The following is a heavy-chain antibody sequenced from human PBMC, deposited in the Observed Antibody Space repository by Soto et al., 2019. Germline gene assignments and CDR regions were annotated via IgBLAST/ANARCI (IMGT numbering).Heavy chain of an antibody. CDR2: IYWDDDK. CDR3: VHQAWNNNNYYFDL. V-gene: IGHV2-5*02. Sequence: QITVKESGPKLVKPSQTLTLTCAFSGFSLSTSGVGVGWVRQPPGKAPEWLALIYWDDDKRYRPSLKSRLSITKDTSKDQVVFTMTNMAPVDTATYYCVHQAWNNNNYYFDLWGRGTLVTVSS. J-gene: IGHJ2*01. CDR1: GFSLSTSGVG. D-gene: IGHD4-4*01.